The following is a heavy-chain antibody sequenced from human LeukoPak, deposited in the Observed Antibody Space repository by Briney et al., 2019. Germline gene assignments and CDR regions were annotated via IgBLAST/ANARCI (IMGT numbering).Heavy chain of an antibody. V-gene: IGHV1-69*01. D-gene: IGHD6-13*01. Sequence: SVKVSCKASGGTFSSYAISWVRQAPGQGLEWMGGIIPIFGTANYAQKFQGRVTITADESTSTAYMELSSLRSEDTAVYYCARDNSSSWYKLSNYYYYMDVWGKGTTVTVSS. CDR1: GGTFSSYA. J-gene: IGHJ6*03. CDR3: ARDNSSSWYKLSNYYYYMDV. CDR2: IIPIFGTA.